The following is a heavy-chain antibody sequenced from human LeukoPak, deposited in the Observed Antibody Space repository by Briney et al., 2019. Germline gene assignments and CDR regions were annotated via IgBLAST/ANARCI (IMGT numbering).Heavy chain of an antibody. D-gene: IGHD3-3*01. CDR1: GFTFSSYW. Sequence: GGSLRLSCAASGFTFSSYWMHWVRQAPGKGLVWVSCINNDGGSTYYADSVKGRFTISRDNSKNTLYLQMNSLRAEDTAVYYCAKGPRITIFGVVIIPTPYYYYGMDVWGQGTTVTVSS. CDR3: AKGPRITIFGVVIIPTPYYYYGMDV. CDR2: INNDGGST. V-gene: IGHV3-74*01. J-gene: IGHJ6*02.